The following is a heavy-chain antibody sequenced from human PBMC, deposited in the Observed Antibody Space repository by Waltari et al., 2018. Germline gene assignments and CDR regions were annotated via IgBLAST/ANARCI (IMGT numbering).Heavy chain of an antibody. J-gene: IGHJ4*02. V-gene: IGHV3-33*01. D-gene: IGHD3-16*01. CDR3: ARAPRFGLTFDY. CDR2: IWYDGSNK. CDR1: GFNFSSFG. Sequence: QVQMVESGGGVVQPGRSLRISCAASGFNFSSFGLHWVRQAPGKGLEWVAVIWYDGSNKYYADSVKGRFTISRCNSKNTLYLQMNSLRAEDTAVYYCARAPRFGLTFDYWGQGTLVTVSS.